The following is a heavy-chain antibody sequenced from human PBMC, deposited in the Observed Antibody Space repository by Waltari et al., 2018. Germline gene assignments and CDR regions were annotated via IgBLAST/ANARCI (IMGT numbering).Heavy chain of an antibody. CDR1: GGSISSYY. Sequence: QVQLQESGPGLVKPSETLSLTCTVSGGSISSYYWSWIRQPAGKGLEWIGRIYTSGSTNSNPSLKSRVPMAVETSKNQVSLKMSAVTAADTAVYYCARGVDYDFWSGYYSYSWFDPWGQGTLVTVSS. V-gene: IGHV4-4*07. CDR2: IYTSGST. CDR3: ARGVDYDFWSGYYSYSWFDP. D-gene: IGHD3-3*01. J-gene: IGHJ5*02.